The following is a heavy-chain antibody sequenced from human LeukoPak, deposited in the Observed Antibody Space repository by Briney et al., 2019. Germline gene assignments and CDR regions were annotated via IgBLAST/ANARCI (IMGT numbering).Heavy chain of an antibody. CDR1: GFTFSSYW. V-gene: IGHV3-74*01. CDR3: ARDDPAGTLNY. CDR2: INSDGSST. Sequence: GGSLRLPCAASGFTFSSYWMHWVRQAPGKGLVWVSRINSDGSSTNYADSVKGRFTISRDNAKNTLYLQVNSLRAEDTAVYYCARDDPAGTLNYWGQGTLVTVSS. D-gene: IGHD6-13*01. J-gene: IGHJ4*02.